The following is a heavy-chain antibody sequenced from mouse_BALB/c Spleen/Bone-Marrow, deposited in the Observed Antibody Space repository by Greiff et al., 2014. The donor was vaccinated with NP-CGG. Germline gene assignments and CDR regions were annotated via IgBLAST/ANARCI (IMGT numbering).Heavy chain of an antibody. CDR1: GYTFTSYY. Sequence: VQGVESGPELVKPGASVRISCKASGYTFTSYYIHWVKQRPGQGLEWIGWIYPGNVNTKYNEKFKVKATLTADKSSSTAYMQLSSLTSEDSAVYFCARRKWAMDYWGQGTSVTVSS. D-gene: IGHD1-3*01. CDR2: IYPGNVNT. CDR3: ARRKWAMDY. J-gene: IGHJ4*01. V-gene: IGHV1S56*01.